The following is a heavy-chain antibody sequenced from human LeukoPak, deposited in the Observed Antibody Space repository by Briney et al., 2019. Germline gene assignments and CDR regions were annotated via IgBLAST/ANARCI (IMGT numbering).Heavy chain of an antibody. V-gene: IGHV3-21*01. D-gene: IGHD3-3*01. J-gene: IGHJ4*02. CDR3: ARDHFPTYYDFWSGYLH. Sequence: GGSLRLSCAASGFTFDDYGMSWVRQAPGKGLEWVSSISSSSSYIYYADSVKGRFTISRDNAKNSLYLQMNSLRADDTAVYYCARDHFPTYYDFWSGYLHWGQGTLVTVSS. CDR1: GFTFDDYG. CDR2: ISSSSSYI.